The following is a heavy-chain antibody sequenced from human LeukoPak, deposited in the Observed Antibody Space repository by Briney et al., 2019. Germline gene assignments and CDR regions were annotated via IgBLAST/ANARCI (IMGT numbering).Heavy chain of an antibody. D-gene: IGHD3-3*01. CDR3: ARHYDFWSGYYSQFDY. J-gene: IGHJ4*02. Sequence: SETLSLTCTVSGGSISSYYWSWIRQPPGKGLEWIGYIYYSGSTNYNPSLKSRVTISVDTSKNQFSLKLSSVTAADTAVYYCARHYDFWSGYYSQFDYWGQGTLVTVSS. CDR1: GGSISSYY. V-gene: IGHV4-59*01. CDR2: IYYSGST.